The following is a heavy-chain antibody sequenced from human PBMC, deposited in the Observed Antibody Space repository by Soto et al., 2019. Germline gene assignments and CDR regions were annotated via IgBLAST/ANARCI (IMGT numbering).Heavy chain of an antibody. CDR1: GFKFTSYG. V-gene: IGHV3-48*02. CDR3: ARGGAARPDF. D-gene: IGHD2-15*01. CDR2: ISGFSATI. Sequence: DVQLVHSGGGFVMPGGSLRLSCGASGFKFTSYGMNWVRQSPGKGFEWLAYISGFSATIKYADSVRGRFIVSRDNDMNSLFLQLTDLTDDVTAVYYCARGGAARPDFWGQGSLVVVSS. J-gene: IGHJ4*02.